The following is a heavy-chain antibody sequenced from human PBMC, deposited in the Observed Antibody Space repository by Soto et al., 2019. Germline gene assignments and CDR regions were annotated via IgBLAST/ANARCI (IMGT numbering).Heavy chain of an antibody. CDR1: DYTFTSYG. V-gene: IGHV1-18*01. J-gene: IGHJ6*02. Sequence: QVQLVQSGDEVKKPGASVKDSCKASDYTFTSYGISWLRQAPGQQVEWMGWISAYNGNTNYAQKLHGRVTMTTDTSTSTAYMELRSLRSDDTAVYYCARDSSCGDYGMDVWGQGTTVTVSS. D-gene: IGHD4-17*01. CDR2: ISAYNGNT. CDR3: ARDSSCGDYGMDV.